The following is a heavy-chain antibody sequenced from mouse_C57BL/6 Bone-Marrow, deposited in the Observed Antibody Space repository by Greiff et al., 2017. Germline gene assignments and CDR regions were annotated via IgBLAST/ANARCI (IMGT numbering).Heavy chain of an antibody. J-gene: IGHJ4*01. CDR3: ARPYYSNRYYYAMDY. V-gene: IGHV1-81*01. Sequence: QVQLQQSGAELARPGASVKLSCKASGYTFTSYGISWVKQRTGQGLEWIGEIYPRSGNTYYNEKFKGQATLTADNSSSTAYMELRSLTSEDSAVYFGARPYYSNRYYYAMDYWGQGTSVTVSS. D-gene: IGHD2-5*01. CDR1: GYTFTSYG. CDR2: IYPRSGNT.